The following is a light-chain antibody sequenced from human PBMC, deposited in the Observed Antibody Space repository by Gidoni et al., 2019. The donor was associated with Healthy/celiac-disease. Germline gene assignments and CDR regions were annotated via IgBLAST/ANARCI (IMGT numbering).Light chain of an antibody. CDR1: SSDVGSYNL. J-gene: IGLJ1*01. CDR2: EGS. Sequence: QSALTPPASVSGSPGQSITISCTGTSSDVGSYNLVSWYQQHPGKAPKLMIYEGSRRPSGVSNRFSGSKSGNTASLTISGLQAEDEADYYCCSYAGSSTDYVFGTGTKVTVL. CDR3: CSYAGSSTDYV. V-gene: IGLV2-23*01.